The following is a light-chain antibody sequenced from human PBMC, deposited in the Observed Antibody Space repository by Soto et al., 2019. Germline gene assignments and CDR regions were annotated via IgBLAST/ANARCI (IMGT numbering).Light chain of an antibody. V-gene: IGKV3-11*01. CDR2: DAS. J-gene: IGKJ1*01. Sequence: EILLTQSPATLCLAPGERATLCFRASESGRRYLAWYQQKPGQAPRLLIYDASNGATGIQARFSGSGSGTDFTLSISSLEPQDFAVYYCRKRSNWLSATFGKVTKVDIK. CDR3: RKRSNWLSAT. CDR1: ESGRRY.